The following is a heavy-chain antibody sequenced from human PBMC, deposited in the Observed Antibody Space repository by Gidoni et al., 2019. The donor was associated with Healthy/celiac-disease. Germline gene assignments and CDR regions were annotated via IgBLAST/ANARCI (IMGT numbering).Heavy chain of an antibody. Sequence: QVQLQQWGAGLLKPSETLSITCAVYGGSFSGYYWSWIRQPPGKGLEWIGEINHSGSTNYNPSLKSRVTISVDTSKNQFSLKLSSVTAADTAVYYCASIVIAAAGTFDYWGQGTLVTVSS. CDR1: GGSFSGYY. CDR2: INHSGST. D-gene: IGHD6-13*01. J-gene: IGHJ4*02. V-gene: IGHV4-34*01. CDR3: ASIVIAAAGTFDY.